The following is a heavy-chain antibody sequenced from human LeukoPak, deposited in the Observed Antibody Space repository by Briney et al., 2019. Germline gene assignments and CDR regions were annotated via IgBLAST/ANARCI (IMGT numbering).Heavy chain of an antibody. CDR3: ARGDGYNNPFDY. J-gene: IGHJ4*02. CDR1: GGSISSYY. D-gene: IGHD5-24*01. CDR2: IYYSGST. V-gene: IGHV4-59*01. Sequence: PSETLSLTCTVSGGSISSYYWSWIRQPPGKGLEWIGYIYYSGSTNYNPSLKSRVTISVDTSKNQFSLKLSSVTAADTAAYYCARGDGYNNPFDYWGQGTLVTVSS.